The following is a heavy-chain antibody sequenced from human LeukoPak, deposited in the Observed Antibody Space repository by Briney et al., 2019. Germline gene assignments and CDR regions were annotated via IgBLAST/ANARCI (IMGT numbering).Heavy chain of an antibody. J-gene: IGHJ4*02. Sequence: GGSLRLSCAASGFTFSTYTMNWVRQAPGKGLEWVSSISSSGSYMYYADSMKGRFTISRDNAKNLLYLQMSSLRAEDTAVYYCASHYGSFDCWGQGTLVTVSS. D-gene: IGHD3-16*01. V-gene: IGHV3-21*06. CDR2: ISSSGSYM. CDR1: GFTFSTYT. CDR3: ASHYGSFDC.